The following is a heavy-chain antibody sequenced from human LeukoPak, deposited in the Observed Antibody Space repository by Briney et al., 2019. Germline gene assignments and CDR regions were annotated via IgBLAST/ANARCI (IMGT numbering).Heavy chain of an antibody. J-gene: IGHJ4*02. V-gene: IGHV1-2*06. CDR1: GYTFTGYY. D-gene: IGHD5-24*01. Sequence: GASVEVSCKASGYTFTGYYMHWVRQAPGQGLEWMGRINPNSGGTNYAQKFQGRVTMTRDTSISTAYMELSRLRSDDTAVYYCARDRAFPDGYNYHYWGQGTLVTVSS. CDR2: INPNSGGT. CDR3: ARDRAFPDGYNYHY.